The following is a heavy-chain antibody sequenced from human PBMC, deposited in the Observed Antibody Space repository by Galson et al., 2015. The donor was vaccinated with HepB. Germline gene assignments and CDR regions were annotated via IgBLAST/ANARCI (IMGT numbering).Heavy chain of an antibody. J-gene: IGHJ4*02. Sequence: SLRLSCAASGFTFSSYSMNWVRQAPGKGLEWVSSISSSSSYIYYADSVKGRFTISRDNAKNSLYLQMNSLRAEDTAVYYCARGSSGWYRGVFDYWGQGTLVTVSS. CDR2: ISSSSSYI. CDR3: ARGSSGWYRGVFDY. D-gene: IGHD6-19*01. V-gene: IGHV3-21*01. CDR1: GFTFSSYS.